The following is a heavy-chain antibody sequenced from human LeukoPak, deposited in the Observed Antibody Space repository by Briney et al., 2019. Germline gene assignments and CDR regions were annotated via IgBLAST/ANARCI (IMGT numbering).Heavy chain of an antibody. D-gene: IGHD2-21*02. Sequence: ASVKVSCKASGYTFTGYYMHWVRQAPGQGLEWMGWINPNSGGTNYAQKFQGRVTMTRDTSISTAYMELSRLRSDDTAVYYCARDSTLYCGGDCYSATPGYWGQGTLVTVSS. CDR3: ARDSTLYCGGDCYSATPGY. CDR2: INPNSGGT. V-gene: IGHV1-2*02. CDR1: GYTFTGYY. J-gene: IGHJ4*02.